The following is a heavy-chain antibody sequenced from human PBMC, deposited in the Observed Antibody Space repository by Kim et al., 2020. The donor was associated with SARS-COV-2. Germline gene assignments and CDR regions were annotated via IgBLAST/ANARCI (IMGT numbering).Heavy chain of an antibody. V-gene: IGHV4-34*01. J-gene: IGHJ6*02. CDR1: GGSFSDYN. Sequence: SETLSLTCAVYGGSFSDYNWSWIRQPPGKGLEWIGEINHGGSVSHSPSLKSRVTISIDTSKSQFSLRLKSLTAADTAVYYCARGRAGVVPAPVLGLGPYYAYYAMDVWGQGTAVAVSS. D-gene: IGHD2-2*02. CDR2: INHGGSV. CDR3: ARGRAGVVPAPVLGLGPYYAYYAMDV.